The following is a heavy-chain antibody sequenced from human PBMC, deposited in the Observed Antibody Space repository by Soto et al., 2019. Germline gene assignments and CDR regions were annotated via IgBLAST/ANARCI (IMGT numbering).Heavy chain of an antibody. Sequence: EVQLVESGGGLVQPGGSLRLSCAASGFTFSNYWMDWVRQAPGKGLVWVSRIKRDGSSISYADSVKGRVTISRDNAKNTLYLQMNSLRAEDTAVYYCARDGGRDGDLDYRGQGTLVTVSS. CDR1: GFTFSNYW. J-gene: IGHJ4*02. CDR3: ARDGGRDGDLDY. CDR2: IKRDGSSI. V-gene: IGHV3-74*01. D-gene: IGHD3-16*01.